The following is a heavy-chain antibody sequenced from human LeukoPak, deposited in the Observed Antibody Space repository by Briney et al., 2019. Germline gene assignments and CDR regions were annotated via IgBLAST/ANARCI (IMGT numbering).Heavy chain of an antibody. J-gene: IGHJ4*02. V-gene: IGHV3-23*01. Sequence: GGSLRLFCAASGFTFSSYAMSWVRQAPGKGLEWVSAISGSGGSTYYADSVKGRFTISRDNSKNTLYLQMNSLRAEDTAVYYCAKRGILLWFGELVRTGFDYWGQGTLVTVSS. D-gene: IGHD3-10*01. CDR2: ISGSGGST. CDR3: AKRGILLWFGELVRTGFDY. CDR1: GFTFSSYA.